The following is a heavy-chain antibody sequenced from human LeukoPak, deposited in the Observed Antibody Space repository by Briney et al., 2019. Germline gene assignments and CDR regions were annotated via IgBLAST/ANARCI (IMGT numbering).Heavy chain of an antibody. D-gene: IGHD1-14*01. CDR3: AREILGGFNPGAY. CDR2: ISGTSTEK. J-gene: IGHJ4*02. CDR1: GFTFSNFK. V-gene: IGHV3-21*01. Sequence: PGGSLRLSCAASGFTFSNFKMNWVRQAPGKGLEWVSSISGTSTEKRYADSVKGRFTISRDNAKNSLYLQMSSLRAEDTAVYYCAREILGGFNPGAYWGQGTLVTVSS.